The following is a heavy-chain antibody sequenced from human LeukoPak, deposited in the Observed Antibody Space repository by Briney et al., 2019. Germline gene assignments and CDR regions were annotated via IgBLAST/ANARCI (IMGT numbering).Heavy chain of an antibody. CDR1: GFTFSSYG. V-gene: IGHV3-30*18. Sequence: PGRSLRLSWAASGFTFSSYGMHWVRQAPGKGPEWVALISYDGSNKYYADSVKGRFTIYRDNSKNTLYLQMNSLRAEDTAVYYCAKGYYDFWSGYYMPGGMDVWGQGTTVTVSS. D-gene: IGHD3-3*01. CDR2: ISYDGSNK. CDR3: AKGYYDFWSGYYMPGGMDV. J-gene: IGHJ6*02.